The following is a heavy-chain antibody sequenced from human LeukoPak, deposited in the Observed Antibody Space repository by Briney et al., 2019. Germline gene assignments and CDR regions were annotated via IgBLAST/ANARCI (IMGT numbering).Heavy chain of an antibody. CDR1: GGSISSSSFY. J-gene: IGHJ5*02. Sequence: SETLSLTCTVSGGSISSSSFYWGWIRQPPGKGLEWIGSINYSGSTYYSPSLKSRVTIPVDTSKNQFSLKLSSVTAADTAVYYCARGAYGDYVWFDPWGQGTLVTVSS. D-gene: IGHD4-17*01. CDR2: INYSGST. CDR3: ARGAYGDYVWFDP. V-gene: IGHV4-39*07.